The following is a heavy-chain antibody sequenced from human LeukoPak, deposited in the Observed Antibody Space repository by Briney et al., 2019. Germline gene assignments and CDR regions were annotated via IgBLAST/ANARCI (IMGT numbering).Heavy chain of an antibody. CDR3: ARDLPYHYYSSDYSNDAFDI. CDR2: IIPIFGTA. V-gene: IGHV1-69*06. D-gene: IGHD3-22*01. Sequence: ASVKVSCTASGGTFSSYGISWVRQAPGQGLEWMGGIIPIFGTANYAQKFQGRVTITADKSTGTAYMELSSLRSEDTAVYYCARDLPYHYYSSDYSNDAFDIWGQGTMVTVSS. CDR1: GGTFSSYG. J-gene: IGHJ3*02.